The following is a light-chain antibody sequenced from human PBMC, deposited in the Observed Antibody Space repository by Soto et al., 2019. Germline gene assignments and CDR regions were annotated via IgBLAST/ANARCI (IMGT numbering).Light chain of an antibody. CDR1: TSDVGGYNY. V-gene: IGLV2-14*01. CDR2: EVT. J-gene: IGLJ2*01. CDR3: SSYTSRSTYVL. Sequence: QSALTQPASVSGSPGQSITISCTGTTSDVGGYNYVSWYLQHPGKAPKLMIYEVTHRPSGVSNRFSGSKSGNTASLTISGLQAEDEADYYCSSYTSRSTYVLFGGGTKLTVL.